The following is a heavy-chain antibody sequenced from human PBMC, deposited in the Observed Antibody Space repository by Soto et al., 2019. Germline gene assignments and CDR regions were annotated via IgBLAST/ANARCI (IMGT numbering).Heavy chain of an antibody. V-gene: IGHV4-30-2*01. J-gene: IGHJ4*02. Sequence: SETLSLTCDVSGDTISTGGYTWALIRQPPGKALEWIGHTYHSGNPYYNPSLKSRVTISLDMSKNHVSFILKSVNIADSAIYYCARGHFDSRGYSNAIDYWGQGIQVTVSS. CDR1: GDTISTGGYT. CDR3: ARGHFDSRGYSNAIDY. D-gene: IGHD3-22*01. CDR2: TYHSGNP.